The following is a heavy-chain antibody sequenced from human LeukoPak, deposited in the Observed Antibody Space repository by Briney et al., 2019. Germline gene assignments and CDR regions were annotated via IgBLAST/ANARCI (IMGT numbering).Heavy chain of an antibody. V-gene: IGHV4-61*02. CDR2: IYTSGST. CDR1: GGSISSGSYY. J-gene: IGHJ6*03. Sequence: SSETLSLTCTVSGGSISSGSYYWSWIRQPAGKGLEWIGRIYTSGSTNYNPSLKSRVTISVDTSKNQFSLKLSSVTAADTAVYYCAREATGTTLGYYYYMDVWGKGTTVTVSS. CDR3: AREATGTTLGYYYYMDV. D-gene: IGHD1-7*01.